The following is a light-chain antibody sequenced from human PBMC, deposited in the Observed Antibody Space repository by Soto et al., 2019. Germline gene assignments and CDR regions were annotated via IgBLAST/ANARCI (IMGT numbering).Light chain of an antibody. J-gene: IGKJ4*01. CDR2: EAS. CDR3: QQRSNWPLN. CDR1: QSVSSIS. Sequence: EILLTQSPGTLSLSPGERATLSCRASQSVSSISLAWYQQHPGQAPRLLIYEASSRATGIPARFSGSGSGTDFTLTISSLEPEDFAVYYCQQRSNWPLNFGGGTQVDI. V-gene: IGKV3D-20*02.